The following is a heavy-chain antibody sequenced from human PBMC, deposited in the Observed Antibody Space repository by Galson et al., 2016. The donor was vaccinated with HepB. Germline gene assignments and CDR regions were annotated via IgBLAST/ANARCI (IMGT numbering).Heavy chain of an antibody. CDR3: ARTPATNCYGYGCYYFGMDV. CDR1: GFTFTDYY. D-gene: IGHD3-16*01. CDR2: ISSSGHISADYV. J-gene: IGHJ6*02. Sequence: SLRLSCAASGFTFTDYYMNWIRLAPGKGLEWISYISSSGHISADYVSYADSVKGRFSISRDNANNSLYLQMNSLSAEDTAVYFCARTPATNCYGYGCYYFGMDVWGQGTTVTVSS. V-gene: IGHV3-11*04.